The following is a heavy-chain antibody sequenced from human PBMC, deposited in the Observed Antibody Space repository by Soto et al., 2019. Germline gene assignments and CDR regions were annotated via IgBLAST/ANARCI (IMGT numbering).Heavy chain of an antibody. CDR1: GFTVSSNY. Sequence: PGGSLRLSCAASGFTVSSNYMSWVRQAPGKGLEWVSVIYSGGSTYYADSVKGRFTISRDNSKNTLYLQMNSLRAEDTAVYYCARETPYYYDSSGYFDYWGQGTLVTVSS. D-gene: IGHD3-22*01. CDR2: IYSGGST. J-gene: IGHJ4*02. CDR3: ARETPYYYDSSGYFDY. V-gene: IGHV3-53*01.